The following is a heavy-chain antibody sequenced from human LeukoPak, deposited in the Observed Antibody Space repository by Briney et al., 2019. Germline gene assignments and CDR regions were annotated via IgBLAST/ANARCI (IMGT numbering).Heavy chain of an antibody. V-gene: IGHV4-61*02. CDR3: ARLYYYGSGSYSITYYFDY. Sequence: SQTLSLTCTVSGGSISSGSYYWSWIRQPAGKGLEWIGRIYTSGSTNYNPSLKSRVTMSVDTSKNQFSLKLSSVTAADTAVYYCARLYYYGSGSYSITYYFDYWGQGTLVTVSS. CDR1: GGSISSGSYY. J-gene: IGHJ4*02. CDR2: IYTSGST. D-gene: IGHD3-10*01.